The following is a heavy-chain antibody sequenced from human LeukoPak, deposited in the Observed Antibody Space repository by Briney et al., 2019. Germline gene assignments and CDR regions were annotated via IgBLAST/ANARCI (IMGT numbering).Heavy chain of an antibody. V-gene: IGHV4-34*01. J-gene: IGHJ6*02. CDR1: GGSFSGYY. CDR2: INHSGST. CDR3: ARGVRMVRGAKVGMDV. Sequence: KSSETLSLTCAVYGGSFSGYYWRWIRQPPGKGLEWIGEINHSGSTNYNPSLKSRVTISVDTSKNQFSLKLSSVTAADTAVYYCARGVRMVRGAKVGMDVWGQGTTVTVSS. D-gene: IGHD3-10*01.